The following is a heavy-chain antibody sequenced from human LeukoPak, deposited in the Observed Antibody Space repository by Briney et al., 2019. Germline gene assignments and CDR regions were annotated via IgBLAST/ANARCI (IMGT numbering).Heavy chain of an antibody. Sequence: GGSLRLSCAASGFTFSSYGMHWVRQAPGKGLEWVAVISYDGSNKYYADSVKGRFTISRDNSKNTLYLQMNSLRAEDTAVYYCAKDSSSSYRWLDYWGQGTLVTVSS. CDR1: GFTFSSYG. V-gene: IGHV3-30*18. J-gene: IGHJ4*02. CDR2: ISYDGSNK. CDR3: AKDSSSSYRWLDY. D-gene: IGHD6-13*01.